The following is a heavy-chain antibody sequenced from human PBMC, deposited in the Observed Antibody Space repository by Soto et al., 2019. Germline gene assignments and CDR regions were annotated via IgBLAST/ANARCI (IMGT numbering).Heavy chain of an antibody. V-gene: IGHV3-30-3*01. J-gene: IGHJ4*02. CDR3: ARVLGGYPNFDF. Sequence: GGSLRLSCAASGFTFSRYGLHWVRQAPGKGLEWVAFITYDGSDKFYADSVKGRFTISRDTSKNTLYLQMNSLRAEDTAVYYCARVLGGYPNFDFWGQGTLVTVSS. CDR1: GFTFSRYG. D-gene: IGHD3-22*01. CDR2: ITYDGSDK.